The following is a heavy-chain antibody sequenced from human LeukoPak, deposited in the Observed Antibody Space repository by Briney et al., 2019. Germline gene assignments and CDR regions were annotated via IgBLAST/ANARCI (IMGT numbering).Heavy chain of an antibody. D-gene: IGHD6-13*01. CDR1: GGSFSPYY. Sequence: SETLSLTCSVSGGSFSPYYWSWIRQSAGKGLEWIGRIYTSGSTNYSPSLKSRVTMSVDTSQNQFSLKLNSVTAADTAVCYCARGPELSISAAGSFDSWGQGTLVTVSS. CDR2: IYTSGST. V-gene: IGHV4-4*07. J-gene: IGHJ4*02. CDR3: ARGPELSISAAGSFDS.